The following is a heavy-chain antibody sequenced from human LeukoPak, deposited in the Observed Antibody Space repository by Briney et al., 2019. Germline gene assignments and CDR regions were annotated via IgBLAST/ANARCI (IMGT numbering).Heavy chain of an antibody. D-gene: IGHD1-26*01. CDR3: ARSLVGATLIDY. J-gene: IGHJ4*02. Sequence: SETLSLTCTVSGGSISSSSYYWGWIRHPPGKGLEWIGSIYYSGSTYYNPSLKSRVTISVDTSKNQFSLELSSVTAADTAVYYCARSLVGATLIDYWGQGTLVTVSS. V-gene: IGHV4-39*01. CDR2: IYYSGST. CDR1: GGSISSSSYY.